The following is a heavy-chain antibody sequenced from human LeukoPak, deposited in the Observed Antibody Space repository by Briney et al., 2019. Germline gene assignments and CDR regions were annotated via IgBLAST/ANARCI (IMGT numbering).Heavy chain of an antibody. Sequence: GGSLRLSCAASGFTFSDYAMSWVRQAPGKGLECVSIISGSGGSAYYADSVKGRLTISGDNSKNTLYLQMNGLRAEDTAIYYCAKARSGIYFDYWGQGILVTVSS. V-gene: IGHV3-23*01. D-gene: IGHD1-26*01. CDR1: GFTFSDYA. J-gene: IGHJ4*02. CDR2: ISGSGGSA. CDR3: AKARSGIYFDY.